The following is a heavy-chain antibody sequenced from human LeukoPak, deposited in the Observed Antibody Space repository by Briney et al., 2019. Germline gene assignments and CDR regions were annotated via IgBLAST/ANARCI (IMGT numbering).Heavy chain of an antibody. D-gene: IGHD3-22*01. CDR1: GYTFTGYY. CDR3: AKSSENDYYDSSGYSDAFDI. V-gene: IGHV1-2*02. CDR2: INPNSGGT. J-gene: IGHJ3*02. Sequence: ASVKVSCKASGYTFTGYYMHWVRQAPGQGLEWMGWINPNSGGTNYAQKFQGRVTMTRDTSISTAYMELSRLRSDDTAVYYCAKSSENDYYDSSGYSDAFDIWGQGTMVTVSS.